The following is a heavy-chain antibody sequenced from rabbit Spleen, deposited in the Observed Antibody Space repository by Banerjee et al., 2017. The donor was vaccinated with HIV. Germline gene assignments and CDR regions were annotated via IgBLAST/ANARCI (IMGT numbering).Heavy chain of an antibody. V-gene: IGHV1S40*01. CDR1: GFSFSNDYY. D-gene: IGHD5-1*01. Sequence: QSLEESGGDLVKPGASLTLTCTASGFSFSNDYYMCWVRRGPGKGLEWIACIYAGGFDSTVYASWAKGRFTISRTSSTTVTLQVTSLTAADTATYFCARGGNLVSFSLWGPGTLVTVS. CDR3: ARGGNLVSFSL. J-gene: IGHJ4*01. CDR2: IYAGGFDST.